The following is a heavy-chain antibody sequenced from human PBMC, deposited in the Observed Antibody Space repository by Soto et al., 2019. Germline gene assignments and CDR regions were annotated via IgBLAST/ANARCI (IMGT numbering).Heavy chain of an antibody. Sequence: ASVKVSCKASGYTFTSYGISWVRQAPGQGLEWMGWISAYTGNTNYAQKLQGRVTMTTDTSTSTAYMELRSLRSDDTAVYYCARELGMTYSDSSGYSSQSVTDAFDIWGQGTMVTVSS. J-gene: IGHJ3*02. CDR3: ARELGMTYSDSSGYSSQSVTDAFDI. V-gene: IGHV1-18*04. CDR2: ISAYTGNT. CDR1: GYTFTSYG. D-gene: IGHD3-22*01.